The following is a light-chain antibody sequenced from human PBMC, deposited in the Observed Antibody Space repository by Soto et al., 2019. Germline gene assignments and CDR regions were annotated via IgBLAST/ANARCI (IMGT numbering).Light chain of an antibody. J-gene: IGLJ3*02. V-gene: IGLV2-8*01. CDR3: TSYAGSNNLV. Sequence: QSVLTQPPSASGSPGQSVTISCTGTSSDVGGYNYVSWYQQYPGKAPKLMIYEVSKRPSGVPDRFSGSKSGDTASLTVSGLQAEDVADYYCTSYAGSNNLVFGGGTKLTVL. CDR2: EVS. CDR1: SSDVGGYNY.